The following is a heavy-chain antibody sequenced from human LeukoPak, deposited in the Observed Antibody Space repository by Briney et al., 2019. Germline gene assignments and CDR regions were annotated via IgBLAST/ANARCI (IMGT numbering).Heavy chain of an antibody. D-gene: IGHD3-10*01. CDR2: IRSKANSYAT. CDR3: TRRDASGIRY. V-gene: IGHV3-73*01. CDR1: GFTFSGSA. J-gene: IGHJ4*02. Sequence: GGSLRLSCAASGFTFSGSARHWVRQASGKGLEWIGRIRSKANSYATAYAASVKGRFTISRDDSKNTAYLQMNSLKTEDTAVYYCTRRDASGIRYWGQGTLVTVSS.